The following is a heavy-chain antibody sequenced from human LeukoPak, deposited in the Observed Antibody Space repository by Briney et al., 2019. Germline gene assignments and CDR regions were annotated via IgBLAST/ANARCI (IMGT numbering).Heavy chain of an antibody. D-gene: IGHD3-10*01. Sequence: GASVKVSCKASGYTFTSYGISWVRQAPGQGLEWMGWISAYNGNTNYAQKLRGRVTMTTDTSTSTAYMELRSLRSDDTAVYYCATVSYWSYYYGSGSYKGIDYWGQGTLVTVSS. V-gene: IGHV1-18*01. CDR1: GYTFTSYG. J-gene: IGHJ4*02. CDR3: ATVSYWSYYYGSGSYKGIDY. CDR2: ISAYNGNT.